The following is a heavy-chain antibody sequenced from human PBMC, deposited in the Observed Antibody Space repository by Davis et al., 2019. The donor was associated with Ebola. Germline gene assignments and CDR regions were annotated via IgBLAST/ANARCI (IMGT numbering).Heavy chain of an antibody. Sequence: ASVKVSCKASGYTFTSYGISWVRQAPGQGLEWMGWISVYNGNTNYAPKFQGRVSMTTDTSTTTAYMELTSLTFDDAAVYYCARGLGSPLRNWGQGTLVTVSS. V-gene: IGHV1-18*01. CDR2: ISVYNGNT. D-gene: IGHD3-9*01. CDR1: GYTFTSYG. CDR3: ARGLGSPLRN. J-gene: IGHJ4*02.